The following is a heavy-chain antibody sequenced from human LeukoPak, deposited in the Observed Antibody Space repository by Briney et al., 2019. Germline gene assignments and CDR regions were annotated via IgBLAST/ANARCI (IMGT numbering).Heavy chain of an antibody. V-gene: IGHV1-2*02. Sequence: GASVKVSCKASGYTFTGYYMHWVRQAPGQGLEWMGWINPNSGGTNYAQKFQGRVTITTDESTSTAYMELSSLRSEDTAVYYCARARTYSGTYYYYMDVWGKGTTVTVSS. CDR1: GYTFTGYY. J-gene: IGHJ6*03. CDR2: INPNSGGT. D-gene: IGHD6-13*01. CDR3: ARARTYSGTYYYYMDV.